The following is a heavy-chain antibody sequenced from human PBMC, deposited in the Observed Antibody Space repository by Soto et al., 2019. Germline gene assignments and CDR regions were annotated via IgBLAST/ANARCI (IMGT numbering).Heavy chain of an antibody. V-gene: IGHV1-46*01. D-gene: IGHD2-21*02. CDR3: AREVNTVIMPGDTEDYSGLDV. CDR1: GYVFTSSF. J-gene: IGHJ6*01. CDR2: INPTLGTT. Sequence: QVQLVQSGAEVKKPGASVKVSCKASGYVFTSSFMHWVRQAPGQGLEWMGMINPTLGTTAYAHRFQGRIAVTRDTSTATVYMDLSSLRSADTAIYYCAREVNTVIMPGDTEDYSGLDVW.